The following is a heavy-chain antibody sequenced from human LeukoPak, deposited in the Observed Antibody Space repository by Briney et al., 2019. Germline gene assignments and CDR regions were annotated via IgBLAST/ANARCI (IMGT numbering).Heavy chain of an antibody. D-gene: IGHD2/OR15-2a*01. V-gene: IGHV3-74*01. CDR2: ISTDGSST. CDR3: ARGTQIF. Sequence: GGSLRLSCAASGFTFSSYWMHWVRQTPGKGLVWVSRISTDGSSTTYADSVKGRFTISRDNPKNTLYLQMHSLRAEDTAMYYCARGTQIFWGQGTLVTVSS. J-gene: IGHJ4*02. CDR1: GFTFSSYW.